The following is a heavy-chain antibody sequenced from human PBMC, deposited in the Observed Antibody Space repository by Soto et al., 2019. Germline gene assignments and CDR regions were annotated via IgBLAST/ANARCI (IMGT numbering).Heavy chain of an antibody. CDR3: ARVPDR. Sequence: PSETLFLTCTVSGGSISSYYWSWIRQPPGKGLEWIGYIYYSGSTYYNPSLKSRVTISVDRSKNQFSLKLSSVTAADTAVYYCARVPDRWGQGTLVTVSS. CDR2: IYYSGST. D-gene: IGHD2-2*01. J-gene: IGHJ5*02. CDR1: GGSISSYY. V-gene: IGHV4-59*12.